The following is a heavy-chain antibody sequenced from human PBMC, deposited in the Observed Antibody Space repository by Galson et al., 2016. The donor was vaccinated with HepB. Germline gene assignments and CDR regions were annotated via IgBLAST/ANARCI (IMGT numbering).Heavy chain of an antibody. D-gene: IGHD6-13*01. CDR2: ISSSSSTI. CDR3: ARLRFSSSWYKDY. V-gene: IGHV3-48*04. J-gene: IGHJ4*02. CDR1: GFTFSSSY. Sequence: SLRLSCAGSGFTFSSSYMDWVRQAPGEGLEWVSYISSSSSTIYYADSVKGRFTISRDNAKNSLFLQLNSLRAEDTAVYYCARLRFSSSWYKDYWGQGTLVIVSS.